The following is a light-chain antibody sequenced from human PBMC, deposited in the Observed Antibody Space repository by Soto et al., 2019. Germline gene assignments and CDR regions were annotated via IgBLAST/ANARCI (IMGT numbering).Light chain of an antibody. V-gene: IGKV1-5*01. CDR1: QSITTW. CDR2: DVS. J-gene: IGKJ1*01. Sequence: DIQMTQSPSTVSAYVGDSVTITCRATQSITTWLAWYQQRPGKAPNLLXYDVSTLQSGVPLRFSGSGSGTEFTLTISSLQPDDFATYACQHYKMYFPWTFGQGTKVDI. CDR3: QHYKMYFPWT.